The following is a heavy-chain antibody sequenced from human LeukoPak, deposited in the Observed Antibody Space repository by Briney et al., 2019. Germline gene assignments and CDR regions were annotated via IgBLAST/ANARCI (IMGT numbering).Heavy chain of an antibody. CDR3: ARRPIVVVWGSPEGDAFDI. CDR1: GDSIRSGSYY. CDR2: IYSSGRT. V-gene: IGHV4-61*02. D-gene: IGHD3-22*01. J-gene: IGHJ3*02. Sequence: PSETLSLTCTVSGDSIRSGSYYWSWIRQAAGKGLEWIGRIYSSGRTNYNPSLKSRVTISVDTSKNQFSLKLSSVTAADTAVYYCARRPIVVVWGSPEGDAFDIWGQGTMVTVSS.